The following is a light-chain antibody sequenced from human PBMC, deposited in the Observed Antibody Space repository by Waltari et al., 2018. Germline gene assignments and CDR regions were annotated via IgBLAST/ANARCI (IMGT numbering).Light chain of an antibody. CDR1: QSLVHSDGNTY. J-gene: IGKJ1*01. CDR3: MQGTHWPT. V-gene: IGKV2-30*02. Sequence: DVVMTQSPLSLPVTLGQPASISYRSSQSLVHSDGNTYLTWFHQRPGQSPRRLIYEVSNRDSGVPDRFSGSVSGTDFTLKISRVEAEDIGVYYCMQGTHWPTFGQGTKVEIK. CDR2: EVS.